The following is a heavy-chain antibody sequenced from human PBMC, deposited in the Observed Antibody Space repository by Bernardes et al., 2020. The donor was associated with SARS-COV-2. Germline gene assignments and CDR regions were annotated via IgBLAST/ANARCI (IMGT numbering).Heavy chain of an antibody. CDR1: GYTLCELS. CDR2: FDPEDGKT. CDR3: ATGYCSGGGCFLHAFDI. D-gene: IGHD2-15*01. V-gene: IGHV1-24*01. Sequence: ASVKVSCKVSGYTLCELSIYWVRQAPGKGLDYMGGFDPEDGKTIYAQKFQGRVTMTEDISTDTAYMELSGLRSEDTAVYYCATGYCSGGGCFLHAFDIWGQGTMVTVSS. J-gene: IGHJ3*02.